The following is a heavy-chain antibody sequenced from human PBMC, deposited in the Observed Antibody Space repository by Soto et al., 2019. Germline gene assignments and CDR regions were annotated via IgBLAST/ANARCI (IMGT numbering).Heavy chain of an antibody. D-gene: IGHD1-26*01. V-gene: IGHV4-30-2*01. CDR3: ARGGGSDSFDY. CDR2: FNHLEAT. CDR1: GDSITFGGYC. J-gene: IGHJ4*02. Sequence: SETLSLTCTVSGDSITFGGYCWSWLRQPPGKGLEWIGYFNHLEATFYNPSFESRLTLSIDRAKHQFSLQLHSMSAADRAVYFCARGGGSDSFDYWGQGILVTVSS.